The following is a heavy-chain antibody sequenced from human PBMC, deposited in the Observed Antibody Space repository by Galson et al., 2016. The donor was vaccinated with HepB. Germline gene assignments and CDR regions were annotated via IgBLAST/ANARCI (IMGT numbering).Heavy chain of an antibody. CDR2: ISGHNGDP. Sequence: SVKVSCKASGYTFNTFGISWVRQAPGQGLERLGWISGHNGDPRNAQKFQGRLTVTADPSTTTAYMHLRSLRPDDTAVYYCARDRYFGSGPRFDSWGQGTVVSASS. J-gene: IGHJ4*02. D-gene: IGHD3-10*01. V-gene: IGHV1-18*01. CDR3: ARDRYFGSGPRFDS. CDR1: GYTFNTFG.